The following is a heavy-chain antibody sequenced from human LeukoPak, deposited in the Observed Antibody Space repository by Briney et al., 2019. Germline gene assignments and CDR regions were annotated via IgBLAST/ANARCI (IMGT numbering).Heavy chain of an antibody. CDR3: TSCSSISCYTFDFDY. CDR1: GFTFGDYA. V-gene: IGHV3-49*04. CDR2: IRSKAYGGTT. J-gene: IGHJ4*02. Sequence: LPGGSLRLSCTASGFTFGDYAMSWVRQAPGKGLEWVGFIRSKAYGGTTEYAASVKGRSTISRDDSKSIAYLQMNSLKTEDTAVYYCTSCSSISCYTFDFDYWGQGTLVTVSS. D-gene: IGHD2-2*02.